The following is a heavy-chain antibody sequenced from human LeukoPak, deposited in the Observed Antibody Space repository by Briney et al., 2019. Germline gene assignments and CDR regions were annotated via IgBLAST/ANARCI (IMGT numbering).Heavy chain of an antibody. D-gene: IGHD6-13*01. Sequence: GGSLKLSCAASGFTFSGSAMHWVRQASGKGLEWVGRIRSKANSYATAYAASVKGRFTISRDDSKNTAYLQMNSLKTGDTAVYYCTRPPYSSSPGYYYYGMDVWGQGTTVTVSS. CDR1: GFTFSGSA. CDR3: TRPPYSSSPGYYYYGMDV. V-gene: IGHV3-73*01. J-gene: IGHJ6*02. CDR2: IRSKANSYAT.